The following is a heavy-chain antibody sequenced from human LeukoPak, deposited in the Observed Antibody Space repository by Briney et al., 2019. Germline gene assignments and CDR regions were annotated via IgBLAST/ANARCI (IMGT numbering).Heavy chain of an antibody. CDR3: ARGGLIQRHAFDI. J-gene: IGHJ3*02. CDR2: ISYDGSNK. Sequence: GGSLRLSCAASGFTFSSYSMNWVRQAPGKGLEWVAVISYDGSNKYYADSVKGRFTISRDNSKNTLYLQMNSLRAEDTALYYCARGGLIQRHAFDIWGQGTMVTVSS. CDR1: GFTFSSYS. D-gene: IGHD1-1*01. V-gene: IGHV3-30*03.